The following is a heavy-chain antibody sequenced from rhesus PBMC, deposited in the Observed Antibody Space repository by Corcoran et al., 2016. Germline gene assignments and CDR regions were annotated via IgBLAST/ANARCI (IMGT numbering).Heavy chain of an antibody. Sequence: EVQLVQSGAEVKKPGASVKISCKASGYTFTDYYLHWVRQAPGKGLEWIGRVDPADGEARHTQNFQDSVTITADTSTDTAYMELSSLRSEDTAVYYCATAVNEYSNRPYGLDSWGQGVVVTVSS. CDR3: ATAVNEYSNRPYGLDS. D-gene: IGHD4-23*01. V-gene: IGHV1-111*02. J-gene: IGHJ6*01. CDR2: VDPADGEA. CDR1: GYTFTDYY.